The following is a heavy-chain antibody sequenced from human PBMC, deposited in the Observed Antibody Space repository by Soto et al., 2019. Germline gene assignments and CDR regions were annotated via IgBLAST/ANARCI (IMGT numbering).Heavy chain of an antibody. J-gene: IGHJ5*02. Sequence: QVQLQESGPGLVKPSQTLSLTCTVSGGSISSGGYYWSWIRQHPGKGLEWLGYIYYSGSTYYNPSLKSRVTISVHTSKNMFSLKLSSVTAADTAVYYCARGGYYYISGYYGPGGQGTLVTVSS. V-gene: IGHV4-31*03. CDR2: IYYSGST. D-gene: IGHD3-22*01. CDR1: GGSISSGGYY. CDR3: ARGGYYYISGYYGP.